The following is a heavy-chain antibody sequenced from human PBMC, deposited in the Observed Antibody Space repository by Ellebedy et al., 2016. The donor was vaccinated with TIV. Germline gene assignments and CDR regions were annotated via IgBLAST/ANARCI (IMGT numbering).Heavy chain of an antibody. Sequence: SETLSLTXAVYGGSFSGYYWSWIRQPPGKGLEWIGEINHSGSTNYNPSLKSRVTISVDTSKNQFSLKLSSVTAADTAVYYCARDRRTHSSGWGYWGQGTLVTVSS. D-gene: IGHD6-19*01. J-gene: IGHJ4*02. CDR3: ARDRRTHSSGWGY. CDR2: INHSGST. V-gene: IGHV4-34*01. CDR1: GGSFSGYY.